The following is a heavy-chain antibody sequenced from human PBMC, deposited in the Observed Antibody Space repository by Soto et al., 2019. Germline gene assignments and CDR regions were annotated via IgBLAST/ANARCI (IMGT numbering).Heavy chain of an antibody. D-gene: IGHD3-22*01. V-gene: IGHV1-69*13. CDR3: ARVGPAHYYDSSGYYSPLDY. CDR1: GDTFSSYA. Sequence: ASVKVSCKASGDTFSSYAINWVRQAPGQGLEWMGGIIPMFGTANYAQKFKGRVTITAGESTSTVYMELSSLRPEDTAVYYCARVGPAHYYDSSGYYSPLDYWGQGTLVTVSS. J-gene: IGHJ4*02. CDR2: IIPMFGTA.